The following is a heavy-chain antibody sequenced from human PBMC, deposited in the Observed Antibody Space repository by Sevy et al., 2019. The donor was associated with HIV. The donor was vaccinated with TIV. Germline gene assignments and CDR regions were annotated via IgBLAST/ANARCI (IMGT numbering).Heavy chain of an antibody. CDR2: ISYDGSNK. V-gene: IGHV3-30*18. J-gene: IGHJ6*02. CDR3: AKDLLSMKGPMDV. D-gene: IGHD3-22*01. CDR1: GFTFSSYG. Sequence: GGSLRLSCAASGFTFSSYGMHWVRQAPGKGLEWVAVISYDGSNKYYAYSVKGRFTISRDNSKNTLYLQMNSLRAEDTAVYYCAKDLLSMKGPMDVWGQGTTVTVSS.